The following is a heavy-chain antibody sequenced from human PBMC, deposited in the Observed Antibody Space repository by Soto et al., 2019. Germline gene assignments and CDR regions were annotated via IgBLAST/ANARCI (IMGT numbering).Heavy chain of an antibody. CDR3: ARDGGQIVGATNWFDP. V-gene: IGHV1-69*01. Sequence: QVQLVQSGAEVKKPGSSVKVSCKASGGTFSSYAISWVRQAPGQGLEWMGGIIPIFGTANYAQKFQGRVTITADESTSTAYKERSSLRSEATAVYYRARDGGQIVGATNWFDPWGQGTLVTVSS. CDR1: GGTFSSYA. CDR2: IIPIFGTA. D-gene: IGHD1-26*01. J-gene: IGHJ5*02.